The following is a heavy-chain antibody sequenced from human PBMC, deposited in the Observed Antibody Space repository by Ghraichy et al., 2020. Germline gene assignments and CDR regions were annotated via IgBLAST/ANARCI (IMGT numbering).Heavy chain of an antibody. CDR1: GFTFSSYG. CDR2: IWYDGSNK. D-gene: IGHD1-26*01. J-gene: IGHJ4*02. CDR3: ARGLWELNDY. V-gene: IGHV3-33*08. Sequence: LSLTCAASGFTFSSYGMHWVRQAPGKGLEWVAVIWYDGSNKYYADSVKGRFTISRDNSKNTLYLQMNSLRAEDTAVYYCARGLWELNDYWGQGTLVTVSS.